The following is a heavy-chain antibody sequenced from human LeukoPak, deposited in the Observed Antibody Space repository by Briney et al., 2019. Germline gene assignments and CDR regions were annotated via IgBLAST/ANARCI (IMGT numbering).Heavy chain of an antibody. D-gene: IGHD2-2*01. Sequence: SETLSLTCTVSGGSISSSSYYRGWIRQPPGKGLEWIGSIYYSGSTYYNPSLKSRVTISVDTSKNQFSLKLSSVTAADTAVYYCARGMGYCSSTSCATFFDYWGQGTLVTVSS. CDR1: GGSISSSSYY. V-gene: IGHV4-39*01. J-gene: IGHJ4*02. CDR3: ARGMGYCSSTSCATFFDY. CDR2: IYYSGST.